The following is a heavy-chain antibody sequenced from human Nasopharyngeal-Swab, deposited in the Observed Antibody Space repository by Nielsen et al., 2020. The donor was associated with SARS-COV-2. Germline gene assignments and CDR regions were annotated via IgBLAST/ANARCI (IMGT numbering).Heavy chain of an antibody. CDR2: ISHTGRSI. D-gene: IGHD2-21*02. Sequence: GESLKISCLTSGFLFSSYTMNWVRQAPGKGLEWVSSISHTGRSIFYADSVKGRFTVSRDNAQKSVYLQMTALRAEDTAAYFCTRGDGRDVWGKGTTVTVS. CDR1: GFLFSSYT. CDR3: TRGDGRDV. J-gene: IGHJ6*03. V-gene: IGHV3-21*04.